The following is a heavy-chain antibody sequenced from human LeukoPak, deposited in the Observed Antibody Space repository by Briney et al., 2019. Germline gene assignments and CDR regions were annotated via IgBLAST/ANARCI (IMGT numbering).Heavy chain of an antibody. D-gene: IGHD6-13*01. V-gene: IGHV1-2*06. J-gene: IGHJ5*02. Sequence: GASVKVSCKASGYTFTGYYMHWVRQAPGQGLEWMGRINPNSGGTNYAQKFQGRVTMTRDTSISTAYMELSRLRSDDTAVYYCARYSSRGRWFDPWGQGTLVTVSS. CDR3: ARYSSRGRWFDP. CDR1: GYTFTGYY. CDR2: INPNSGGT.